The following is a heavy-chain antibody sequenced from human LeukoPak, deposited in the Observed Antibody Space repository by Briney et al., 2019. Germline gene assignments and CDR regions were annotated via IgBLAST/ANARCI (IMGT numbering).Heavy chain of an antibody. CDR3: ASGGYGSGSYSPEFDY. D-gene: IGHD3-10*01. J-gene: IGHJ4*02. CDR2: IYYSGST. V-gene: IGHV4-59*08. Sequence: PSETLSLTCTVSGGSISSYYWSWIRQPPGKGLEWIGYIYYSGSTNYNPSLKSRVTISVDTSKNQFSLKLSSVTAADTAVYYCASGGYGSGSYSPEFDYWGQGTLVTVSS. CDR1: GGSISSYY.